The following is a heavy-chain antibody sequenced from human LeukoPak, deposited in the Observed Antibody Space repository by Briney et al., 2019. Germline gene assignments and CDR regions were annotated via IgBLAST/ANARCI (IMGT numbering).Heavy chain of an antibody. CDR2: FDLEDGET. CDR1: GYTLTELS. CDR3: ATDGAGSSGSYYKSAFDI. J-gene: IGHJ3*02. D-gene: IGHD3-10*01. V-gene: IGHV1-24*01. Sequence: ASVKVSCKVSGYTLTELSMHWVRQAPGKGLEWMGGFDLEDGETIYAQKFQGRVTMTEDTSTDTAYMELSSLRSEDTAVYYCATDGAGSSGSYYKSAFDIWGQGTMVTVSS.